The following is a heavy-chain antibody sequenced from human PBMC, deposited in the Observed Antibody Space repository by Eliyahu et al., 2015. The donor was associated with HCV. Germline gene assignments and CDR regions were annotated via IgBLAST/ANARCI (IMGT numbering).Heavy chain of an antibody. CDR2: MNPNSGNT. J-gene: IGHJ4*02. D-gene: IGHD3-10*01. V-gene: IGHV1-8*01. Sequence: QVQLVQSGAEVKKPGASVKVSCKASGYTFTSYDIXWVRQATGQGLEWMGWMNPNSGNTGYAQKFQGRVTMTRNTSISTAYMELSSLRSEDTAVYYCARDQRRGTMVRGVIIDSSDYWGQGTLVTVSS. CDR3: ARDQRRGTMVRGVIIDSSDY. CDR1: GYTFTSYD.